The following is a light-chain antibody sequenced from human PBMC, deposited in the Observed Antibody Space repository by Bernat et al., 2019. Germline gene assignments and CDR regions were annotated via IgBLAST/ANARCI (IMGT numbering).Light chain of an antibody. Sequence: QSVLTQPPSVSGAPGQRVTISCAGSNSNIGAGYDVHWYQQLPGTAPRVLIYGNNNRPSGVPDRFSGSKSGTSASLAITGLQADDEADYYCQSYDNSLGGSVFGGGTKLTVL. J-gene: IGLJ2*01. V-gene: IGLV1-40*01. CDR1: NSNIGAGYD. CDR3: QSYDNSLGGSV. CDR2: GNN.